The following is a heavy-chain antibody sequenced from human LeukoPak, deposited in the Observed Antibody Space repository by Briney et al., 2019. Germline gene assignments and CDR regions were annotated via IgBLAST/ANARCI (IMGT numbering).Heavy chain of an antibody. CDR3: AKDRGEVFGVVIIYYGMDV. J-gene: IGHJ6*02. CDR1: GFTFSSYG. CDR2: ISYDGSNK. V-gene: IGHV3-30*18. D-gene: IGHD3-3*01. Sequence: PGRSLRLSCAASGFTFSSYGMHWVRQAPGKGLEWVAVISYDGSNKYYVDSVKGRFTISRDNSKNTLYLQMNSLRGEDTAVYYCAKDRGEVFGVVIIYYGMDVWGQGTTVTVSS.